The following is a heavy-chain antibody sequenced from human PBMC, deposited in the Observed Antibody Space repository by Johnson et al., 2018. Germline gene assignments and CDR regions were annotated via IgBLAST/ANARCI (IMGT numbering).Heavy chain of an antibody. CDR3: ARDSRTTVTTPFDDAFDI. D-gene: IGHD4-17*01. V-gene: IGHV4-59*01. CDR2: IDYTGNT. CDR1: GVSINDYY. Sequence: QVQLQESGPGLVKPSETLSLTCNVSGVSINDYYWSWVRQPPGKGLEWIGYIDYTGNTNYNPSLKSRVPISKDTSKNQVTLKLSSVTAADTAGYYCARDSRTTVTTPFDDAFDIWGQGTMVTVSS. J-gene: IGHJ3*02.